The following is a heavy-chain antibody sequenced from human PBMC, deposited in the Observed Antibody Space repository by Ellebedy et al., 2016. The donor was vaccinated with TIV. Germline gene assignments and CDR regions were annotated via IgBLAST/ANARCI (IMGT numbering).Heavy chain of an antibody. CDR2: IIPIFGTA. Sequence: AASVKVSCKASGGTFSSYAISWVRQAPGQGLEWMGGIIPIFGTANYAQKFQGRVTITADESTSTAYMELSSLRSEDTAVYYCARGRYKKHTKDYYYYGMDVWGQGTTVTVSS. V-gene: IGHV1-69*13. CDR1: GGTFSSYA. J-gene: IGHJ6*02. CDR3: ARGRYKKHTKDYYYYGMDV. D-gene: IGHD1-1*01.